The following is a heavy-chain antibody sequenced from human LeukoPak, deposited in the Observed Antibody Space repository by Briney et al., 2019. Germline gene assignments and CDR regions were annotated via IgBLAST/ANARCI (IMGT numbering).Heavy chain of an antibody. Sequence: PGGSLRLSCAASGFTFSSYNMHWVRQAPGKGLEWVALIRNDESNKYYADSVKGRFTISRDNSKNTLYLQMNSLRAEDTAVYYCARDRGVVVPAAIFCFDYWGQGTLVTVSS. CDR3: ARDRGVVVPAAIFCFDY. D-gene: IGHD2-2*02. V-gene: IGHV3-30*02. CDR2: IRNDESNK. CDR1: GFTFSSYN. J-gene: IGHJ4*02.